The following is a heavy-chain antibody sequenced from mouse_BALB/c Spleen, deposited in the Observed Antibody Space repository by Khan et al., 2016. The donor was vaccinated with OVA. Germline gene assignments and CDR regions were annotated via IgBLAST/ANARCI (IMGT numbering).Heavy chain of an antibody. CDR2: ISYSGST. Sequence: EVKLLVSGPGLVKPSQSLSLTCTVTCYSITSGYGWNWIRQFPGNKLEWMGYISYSGSTNYNPSPKSRISITRDTSKNQFILQLNSVTTEDTATYYCARTARIKYWGQGTTLTVSS. CDR1: CYSITSGYG. J-gene: IGHJ2*01. CDR3: ARTARIKY. V-gene: IGHV3-2*02. D-gene: IGHD1-2*01.